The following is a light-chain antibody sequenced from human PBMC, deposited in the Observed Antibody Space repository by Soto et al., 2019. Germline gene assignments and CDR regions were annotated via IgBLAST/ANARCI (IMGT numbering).Light chain of an antibody. CDR3: CSYASSSSYV. V-gene: IGLV2-23*01. CDR2: EGT. J-gene: IGLJ1*01. Sequence: QSVLTQPRSVSGSPGQSVTISCTGTSSDVGGYNLVSWYQQHTAKAPKLLIYEGTPRPSGVSSRFSGSKSGNTASLTISGLQAEDEADYYCCSYASSSSYVFGTGTKVAVL. CDR1: SSDVGGYNL.